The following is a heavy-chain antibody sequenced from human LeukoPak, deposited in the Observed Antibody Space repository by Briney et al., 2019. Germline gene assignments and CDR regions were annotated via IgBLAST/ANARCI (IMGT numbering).Heavy chain of an antibody. CDR1: GFTFSSYA. CDR2: ISGSGGST. Sequence: GGSLRLSCAASGFTFSSYAMSWVRQAPGKGLEWVSAISGSGGSTYYADSVKGRFTISRGNSKNTLYLQMNSLRAEDTAVYYCAKPHMITFGGIIVPDFDYWGQGTLVTVSS. D-gene: IGHD3-16*02. J-gene: IGHJ4*02. V-gene: IGHV3-23*01. CDR3: AKPHMITFGGIIVPDFDY.